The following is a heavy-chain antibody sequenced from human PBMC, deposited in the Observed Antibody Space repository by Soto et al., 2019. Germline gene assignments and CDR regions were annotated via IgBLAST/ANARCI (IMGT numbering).Heavy chain of an antibody. D-gene: IGHD6-19*01. Sequence: NPSETLSLTCTVSDGSISSYYWSWIRQPPGKGLEWVGYIHYSGSTNYNPSLKSRVTISVDTSKNQFSLNLSSVTAADTAVYFCARGTGGWYFDYWGQGMLVTVSS. CDR2: IHYSGST. CDR3: ARGTGGWYFDY. V-gene: IGHV4-59*01. CDR1: DGSISSYY. J-gene: IGHJ4*02.